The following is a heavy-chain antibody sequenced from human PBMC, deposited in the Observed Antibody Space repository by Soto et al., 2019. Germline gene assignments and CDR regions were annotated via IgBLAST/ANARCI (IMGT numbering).Heavy chain of an antibody. CDR2: ISGGGGSL. D-gene: IGHD3-10*01. CDR1: GFNFNTYA. J-gene: IGHJ3*01. CDR3: AKGKSSNYGSHAFDV. Sequence: EVQVLESGGGLVQPGGSLRLSCAASGFNFNTYAMSWVRQAPGQGLEWVSGISGGGGSLHYVDSVKGRFTISRDNSKNTLYLQMNSLRGEYTAVYYCAKGKSSNYGSHAFDVWGQGTMVTVSS. V-gene: IGHV3-23*01.